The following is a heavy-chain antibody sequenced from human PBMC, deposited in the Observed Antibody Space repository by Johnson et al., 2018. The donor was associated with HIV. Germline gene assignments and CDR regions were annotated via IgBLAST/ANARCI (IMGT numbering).Heavy chain of an antibody. J-gene: IGHJ3*02. D-gene: IGHD3-3*01. Sequence: VQLVESGGVVVQSGGSLRLSCAASGFTFDDYAMHWVRQAPGKGLEWVSLISWDGGSTYYADSVKGRFTMSRDKSKNSLYLQMNSLRDEDTALYYCVSGTIFGEVDAFDSWCQGTVVTISS. V-gene: IGHV3-43D*03. CDR3: VSGTIFGEVDAFDS. CDR1: GFTFDDYA. CDR2: ISWDGGST.